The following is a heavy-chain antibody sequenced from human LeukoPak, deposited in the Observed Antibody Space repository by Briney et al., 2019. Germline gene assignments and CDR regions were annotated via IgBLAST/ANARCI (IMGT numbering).Heavy chain of an antibody. J-gene: IGHJ4*02. CDR2: INPNSGGT. CDR1: GYTFSDYY. Sequence: ASVKVSCKASGYTFSDYYIHWVRQAPGHGLEWMGWINPNSGGTKSAQKFQGRVTMTRDSSINIAYMELNSLQSDDAAVYYCAREGRGAPAAVTDFDYWGQGTLVTVSS. CDR3: AREGRGAPAAVTDFDY. V-gene: IGHV1-2*02. D-gene: IGHD2-2*01.